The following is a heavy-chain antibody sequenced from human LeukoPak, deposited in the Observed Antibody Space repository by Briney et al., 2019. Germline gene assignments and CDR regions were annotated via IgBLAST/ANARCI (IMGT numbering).Heavy chain of an antibody. J-gene: IGHJ5*02. D-gene: IGHD3-9*01. CDR2: ISSSSSYI. CDR1: GFTFSSYS. CDR3: ARDLTGYNWFDP. V-gene: IGHV3-21*01. Sequence: PRGSLRLSCAASGFTFSSYSMNWVRQAPGKGLEWVSSISSSSSYIYYADSVKGRFTISRDNAKNSLYLQMNSLRAEDTAVYYCARDLTGYNWFDPWGQGTLVTVSS.